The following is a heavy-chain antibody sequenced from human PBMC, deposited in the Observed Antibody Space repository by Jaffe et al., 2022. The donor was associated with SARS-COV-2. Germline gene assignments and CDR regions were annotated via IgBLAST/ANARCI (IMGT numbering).Heavy chain of an antibody. J-gene: IGHJ5*02. CDR1: GFTFSNNA. CDR2: VSGNADRT. V-gene: IGHV3-23*01. D-gene: IGHD7-27*01. Sequence: EVQLLESGGGLVQPGGSLRLSCGASGFTFSNNAMSWVRQAPGKGLEWVSAVSGNADRTFHADSVKGRFTISRDNSKSTLYMQMNSLRPEDTALYYCARLSLVLPGNGDWFDAWGQGTLVTVSS. CDR3: ARLSLVLPGNGDWFDA.